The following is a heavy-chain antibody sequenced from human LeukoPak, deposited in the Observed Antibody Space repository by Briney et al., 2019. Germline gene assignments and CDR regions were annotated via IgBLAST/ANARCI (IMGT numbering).Heavy chain of an antibody. V-gene: IGHV4-39*01. D-gene: IGHD6-13*01. Sequence: SETLSLTCTVSGGSISSSSYYWGWIRQPPGKGLEWIGRIYYSGSTYYNPSLNSRVTISVDTSKNQFSLKLSSVTAADTAVYYCARWAWQQLEWGQGTMVTVSS. CDR2: IYYSGST. J-gene: IGHJ3*01. CDR1: GGSISSSSYY. CDR3: ARWAWQQLE.